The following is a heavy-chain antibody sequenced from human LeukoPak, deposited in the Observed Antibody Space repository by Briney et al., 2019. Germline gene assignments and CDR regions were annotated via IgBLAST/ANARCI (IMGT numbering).Heavy chain of an antibody. CDR3: ARGDYYYYGLDV. J-gene: IGHJ6*02. Sequence: PGGSLRLSCAASGFTFSSYGMHWVRQAPGKGLEWVAVMSYDGSNKYYADSVKGRFTISRDNSKNTLYLQMNSLRAEDTAVYYCARGDYYYYGLDVWGQGTTVTVSS. CDR1: GFTFSSYG. CDR2: MSYDGSNK. V-gene: IGHV3-30*03.